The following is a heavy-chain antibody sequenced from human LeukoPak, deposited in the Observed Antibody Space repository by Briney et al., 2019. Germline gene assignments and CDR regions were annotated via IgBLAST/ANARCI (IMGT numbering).Heavy chain of an antibody. J-gene: IGHJ3*02. CDR2: INPSGGST. CDR1: GYTFTSYY. V-gene: IGHV1-46*01. Sequence: ASVKVSCKASGYTFTSYYMHWVRQAPGQGLEWMGIINPSGGSTSHAQKFQGRVTMTRDTSTSTVYMELSSLRSEDTAVYYCARTAGKAPFDIWGQGTMVTVSS. CDR3: ARTAGKAPFDI. D-gene: IGHD6-13*01.